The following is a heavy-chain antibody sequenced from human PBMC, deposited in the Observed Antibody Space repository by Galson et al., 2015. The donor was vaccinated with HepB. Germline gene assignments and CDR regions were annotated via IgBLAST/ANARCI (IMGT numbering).Heavy chain of an antibody. V-gene: IGHV1-18*01. Sequence: SVKVSCKASGYTFTSYGISWVRQAPGQGLEWMGWISAYNGDTNYAQKLQGRVTMTTDTSTSTAYMELRSLRSDDTAVYYCARSQSGSGSYFYYFDYWGQGTLVTVSS. D-gene: IGHD1-26*01. CDR2: ISAYNGDT. J-gene: IGHJ4*02. CDR1: GYTFTSYG. CDR3: ARSQSGSGSYFYYFDY.